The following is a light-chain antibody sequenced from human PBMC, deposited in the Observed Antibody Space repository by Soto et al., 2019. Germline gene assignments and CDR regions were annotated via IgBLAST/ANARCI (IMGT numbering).Light chain of an antibody. J-gene: IGLJ1*01. V-gene: IGLV2-11*01. CDR2: DVS. CDR1: ASDVGGYSY. CDR3: CSYTDRQSYL. Sequence: QSALTQPRSVSGSPGQSVTISCTGTASDVGGYSYVSWYQQHPGKVPKLIIYDVSKWPSGVPDRFSGSKSGNTASLTISGLQAEDEGDYYCCSYTDRQSYLFGTGTKVTLL.